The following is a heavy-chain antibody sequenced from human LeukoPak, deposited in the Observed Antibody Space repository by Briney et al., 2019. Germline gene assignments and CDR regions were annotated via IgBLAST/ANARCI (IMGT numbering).Heavy chain of an antibody. CDR1: GFNFNSYS. CDR3: ARQEIWYFDY. D-gene: IGHD5-24*01. CDR2: ISAYNGNT. J-gene: IGHJ4*02. V-gene: IGHV1-18*04. Sequence: ASGKGSFKASGFNFNSYSISWGRPAPGQGVGWMGWISAYNGNTNYAQKLQGRVTMTTDTSTSTAYMGLRSLRSDDTAVYYCARQEIWYFDYWGQGTLVTVSS.